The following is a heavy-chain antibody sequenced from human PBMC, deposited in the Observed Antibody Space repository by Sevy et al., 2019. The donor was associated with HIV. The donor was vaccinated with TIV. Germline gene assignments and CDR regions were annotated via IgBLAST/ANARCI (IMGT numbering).Heavy chain of an antibody. J-gene: IGHJ5*02. Sequence: SETLSLTCAVSGGSISSSNWWSWDRQPPGKGLEWIGEVYHSGSTNYNPSLKSRVTISVDKSKNQFSLKLSSVTAADTDVYYCAREERGYIRWYSLRWFDPWGQGTLVTVSS. CDR2: VYHSGST. CDR1: GGSISSSNW. V-gene: IGHV4-4*02. D-gene: IGHD6-13*01. CDR3: AREERGYIRWYSLRWFDP.